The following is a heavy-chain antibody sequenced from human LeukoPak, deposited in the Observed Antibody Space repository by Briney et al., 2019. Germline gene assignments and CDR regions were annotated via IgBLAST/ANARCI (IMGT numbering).Heavy chain of an antibody. CDR2: IYSGGST. V-gene: IGHV3-53*01. J-gene: IGHJ4*02. D-gene: IGHD3-3*01. Sequence: GGSLRLSCAASGFTVSSNYMSWVRQAPGKGLELVSVIYSGGSTYYADAVNGRFTISRDNSKNTLYLQMNSLRAEDTAVYYCARGRDYDFWSGYQAYWGQGTLVTVSS. CDR1: GFTVSSNY. CDR3: ARGRDYDFWSGYQAY.